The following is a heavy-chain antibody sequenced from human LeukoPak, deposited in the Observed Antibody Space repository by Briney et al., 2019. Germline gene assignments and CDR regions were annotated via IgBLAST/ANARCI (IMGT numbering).Heavy chain of an antibody. D-gene: IGHD6-13*01. V-gene: IGHV4-59*01. Sequence: WETLSLTCTVSGGSIRNYYWSWIRQPPGKGLEWIGYIYYSGSTNYNPSLKSRVTISVDTSKNQFSLKLSSVTAADTAVYYCARVYYSSSYDYWYFDLWGRGTLVTVSS. CDR3: ARVYYSSSYDYWYFDL. CDR2: IYYSGST. CDR1: GGSIRNYY. J-gene: IGHJ2*01.